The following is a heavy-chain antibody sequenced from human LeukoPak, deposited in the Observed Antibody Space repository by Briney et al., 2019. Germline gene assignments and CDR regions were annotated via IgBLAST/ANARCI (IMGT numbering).Heavy chain of an antibody. CDR1: GGSISSSSHY. Sequence: PSETLSLTCIDSGGSISSSSHYWGWIRQPPGKGLEWIGSIYYSGSTYYSPSLKSRVTISVDTSKNQFSLKLRSVTAADTAVYHCARHWAYCSGGTCYSFDDWGQGTLVTVSS. J-gene: IGHJ4*02. CDR3: ARHWAYCSGGTCYSFDD. CDR2: IYYSGST. D-gene: IGHD2-15*01. V-gene: IGHV4-39*01.